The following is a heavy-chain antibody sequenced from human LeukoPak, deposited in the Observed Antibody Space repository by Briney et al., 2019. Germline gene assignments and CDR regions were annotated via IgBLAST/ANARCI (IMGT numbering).Heavy chain of an antibody. CDR1: GFTVSSNY. CDR2: IYSGGST. D-gene: IGHD3-22*01. CDR3: AVYSSLDY. Sequence: PGGSLRLSCAASGFTVSSNYMSWVRQAPGKGLEWVSVIYSGGSTYYADSVRGRFSISRDNSKNTLYLQMNSLRAEDTAIYYCAVYSSLDYWSQGTLVTVSS. V-gene: IGHV3-53*01. J-gene: IGHJ4*02.